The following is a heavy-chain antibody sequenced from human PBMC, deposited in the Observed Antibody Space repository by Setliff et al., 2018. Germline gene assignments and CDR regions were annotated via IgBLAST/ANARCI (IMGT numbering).Heavy chain of an antibody. CDR3: ARDQGTGYCSGGSCYLFEH. CDR1: GFSLSNFW. D-gene: IGHD2-15*01. Sequence: GGSLRLSCAVSGFSLSNFWMSWVRQAPGKGLEWVASIAQDGSEKYYVDSVKGRFTMSRDNAKNSVFLQMNSLRAEDTAVYYCARDQGTGYCSGGSCYLFEHWGQGVQVTVSS. V-gene: IGHV3-7*03. CDR2: IAQDGSEK. J-gene: IGHJ4*02.